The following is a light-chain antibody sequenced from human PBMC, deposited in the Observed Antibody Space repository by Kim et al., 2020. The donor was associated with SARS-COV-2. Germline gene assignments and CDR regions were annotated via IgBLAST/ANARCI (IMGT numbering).Light chain of an antibody. J-gene: IGKJ1*01. CDR2: AAS. CDR3: QKYNSAPRT. Sequence: ASVGDRVTITCRASQGIINYLAWYQQKPGKVLKLLIYAASTLQSGVPSRFSGSGSGTDFTLTISSLQPEDVATYYCQKYNSAPRTFGQGTKVDIK. CDR1: QGIINY. V-gene: IGKV1-27*01.